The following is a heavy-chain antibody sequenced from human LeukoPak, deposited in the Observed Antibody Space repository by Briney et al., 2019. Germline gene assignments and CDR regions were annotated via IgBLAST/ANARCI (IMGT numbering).Heavy chain of an antibody. CDR3: AREPVRGVSI. V-gene: IGHV4-59*01. CDR1: GGSTSSYY. Sequence: SETLSLTCTVSGGSTSSYYWSWIRQPPGKGLEWIGYIYYSGSTNYNPSLKSRVTISVDTSKNQFSLKLSSVTAADTAVYYCAREPVRGVSIWGQGTLVTVSS. J-gene: IGHJ4*02. CDR2: IYYSGST. D-gene: IGHD3-10*01.